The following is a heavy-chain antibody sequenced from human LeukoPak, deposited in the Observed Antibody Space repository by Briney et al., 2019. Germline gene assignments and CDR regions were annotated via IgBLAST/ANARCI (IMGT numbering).Heavy chain of an antibody. CDR3: ARTIAAAGNSNWFDP. CDR1: GFTFSSYS. D-gene: IGHD6-13*01. CDR2: ISSSTSYT. Sequence: GGSLRLSCAASGFTFSSYSMNWVRQAPGKGLEWVSYISSSTSYTNYADSVKGRFTISRGNAKNSLYLQMNSLRAEDTAVYYCARTIAAAGNSNWFDPWGQGTLVTVSS. J-gene: IGHJ5*02. V-gene: IGHV3-21*05.